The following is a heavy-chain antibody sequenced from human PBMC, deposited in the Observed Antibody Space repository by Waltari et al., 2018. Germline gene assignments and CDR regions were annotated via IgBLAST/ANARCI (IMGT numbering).Heavy chain of an antibody. CDR1: GGSFSGYY. CDR3: ARAVSNDFWSGYHRGGYYYFDY. D-gene: IGHD3-3*01. J-gene: IGHJ4*02. V-gene: IGHV4-34*01. CDR2: INHSGST. Sequence: QVQLQQWGAGLLKPSETLSLTCAVYGGSFSGYYWSWIRQPPGKGLEWIGEINHSGSTNANPSLKSRVTISVAPSKNQFSLKLSSVTAADTAVYYCARAVSNDFWSGYHRGGYYYFDYWGQGTLVTVSS.